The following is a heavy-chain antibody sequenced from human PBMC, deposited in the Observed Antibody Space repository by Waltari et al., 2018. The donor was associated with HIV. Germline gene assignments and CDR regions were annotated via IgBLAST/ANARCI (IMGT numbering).Heavy chain of an antibody. CDR1: GFTFSSYW. Sequence: EVQLVESGGGLVQPGGSLRLSCAASGFTFSSYWLHWVRQAPGKGLVWVSRMKSDGSSTSYADSVKGRFTISRDNAKNTLYLQMNSLRAEDTAVYYCASGYSSSWRSDYYYYGMDVWGQGTTVTVSS. CDR3: ASGYSSSWRSDYYYYGMDV. D-gene: IGHD6-13*01. J-gene: IGHJ6*02. CDR2: MKSDGSST. V-gene: IGHV3-74*01.